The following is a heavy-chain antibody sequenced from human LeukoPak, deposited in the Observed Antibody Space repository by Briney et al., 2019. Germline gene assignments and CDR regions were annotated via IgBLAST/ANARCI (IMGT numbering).Heavy chain of an antibody. CDR1: GFTFSSYA. CDR3: ARDGPYSGSPYYGMDV. Sequence: GGSLRLSCAASGFTFSSYAMHWVRQVPGKGLEWVAVISYDGSNKYYADSVKGRFTISRDNSKNTLYLQMNSLRAEDTAVYYCARDGPYSGSPYYGMDVWGQGTTVTVSS. V-gene: IGHV3-30-3*01. D-gene: IGHD1-26*01. J-gene: IGHJ6*02. CDR2: ISYDGSNK.